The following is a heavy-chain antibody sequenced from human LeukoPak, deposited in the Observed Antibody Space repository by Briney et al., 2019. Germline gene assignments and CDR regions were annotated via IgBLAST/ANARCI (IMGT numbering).Heavy chain of an antibody. Sequence: VASVKVPCKASGYTFIGYYMHWVRQAPGQGLEWMGWINPNSGGTNYAQKFQGRVTMTRDTSISTAYMELSRLRSDDTAVYYCARVRYGDSPGIDYWGQGTLVTVSS. J-gene: IGHJ4*02. V-gene: IGHV1-2*02. CDR1: GYTFIGYY. CDR2: INPNSGGT. D-gene: IGHD4-17*01. CDR3: ARVRYGDSPGIDY.